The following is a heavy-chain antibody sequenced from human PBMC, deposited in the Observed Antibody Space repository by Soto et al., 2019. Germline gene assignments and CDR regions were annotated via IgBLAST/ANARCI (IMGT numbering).Heavy chain of an antibody. CDR1: GDSITNSDSY. J-gene: IGHJ6*02. Sequence: QVQLQESGPGLVKPSQTLSLTCTVSGDSITNSDSYWNWIRQSPGQGLEWIASIDYSGNTYYNQSLKSRVVISADTSKNLFSLKLRSVTAADTALYFCARDGPYYYGFDGWGQGTTVTVSS. CDR2: IDYSGNT. CDR3: ARDGPYYYGFDG. V-gene: IGHV4-30-4*01.